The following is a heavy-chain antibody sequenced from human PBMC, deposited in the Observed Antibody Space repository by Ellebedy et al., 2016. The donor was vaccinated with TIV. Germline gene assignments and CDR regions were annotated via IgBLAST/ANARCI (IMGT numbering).Heavy chain of an antibody. CDR3: AKAIAYGSGGHDA. D-gene: IGHD3-10*01. J-gene: IGHJ5*02. V-gene: IGHV3-23*01. CDR1: EFTFSSYA. CDR2: ISGSGGRT. Sequence: GGSLRLSCAASEFTFSSYAMSWVRQAPGKGLEWVSAISGSGGRTYYADSVKGRVTISRDNSKNTLYLQMNSLRAEDTAVYYCAKAIAYGSGGHDAWGQGTLVTVSS.